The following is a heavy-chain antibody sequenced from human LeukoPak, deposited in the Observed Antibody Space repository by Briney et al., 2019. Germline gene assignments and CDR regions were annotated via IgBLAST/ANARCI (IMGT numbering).Heavy chain of an antibody. Sequence: PSETLSLTCTVSGGSISSYYWNWIRQPPGXGLEWIGYIYYSGSTNYNPSLKSRVTISVDTSKNQFSLKLSSVTAADTAVYYCARGADSSGYYSIFYFDYWGQGTLVTVSS. CDR1: GGSISSYY. V-gene: IGHV4-59*01. CDR2: IYYSGST. D-gene: IGHD3-22*01. J-gene: IGHJ4*02. CDR3: ARGADSSGYYSIFYFDY.